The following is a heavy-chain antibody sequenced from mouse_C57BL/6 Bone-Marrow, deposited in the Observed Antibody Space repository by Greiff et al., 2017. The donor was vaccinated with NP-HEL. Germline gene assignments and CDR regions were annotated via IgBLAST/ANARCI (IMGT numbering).Heavy chain of an antibody. V-gene: IGHV5-4*01. CDR2: ISDGGSYT. D-gene: IGHD1-1*02. Sequence: DVKLVESGGGLVKPGGSLKLSCAASGFTFSSYAMSWVRQTPEKRLEWVATISDGGSYTYYPDNVKGRFTISRDNAKNNLYLQMSHLKSEDTAMYYCAREGSYEYYYAMDYWGQGTSVTVSS. CDR3: AREGSYEYYYAMDY. CDR1: GFTFSSYA. J-gene: IGHJ4*01.